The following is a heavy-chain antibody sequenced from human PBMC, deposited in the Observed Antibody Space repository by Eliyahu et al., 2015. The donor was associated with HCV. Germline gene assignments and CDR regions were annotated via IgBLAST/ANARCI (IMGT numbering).Heavy chain of an antibody. V-gene: IGHV3-23*01. CDR3: ARGEGDYIWGSYRSAFDF. CDR1: GFTFSIYA. D-gene: IGHD3-16*02. Sequence: EVQLLESGGGLVQPGGSLRLSCSASGFTFSIYAMYWVRQAPGKGLEWXSLIRGNGDGTSYADSVRGRFTISRDNSKNTLHLQLNSLRAEDTALYYCARGEGDYIWGSYRSAFDFRGQGTLVTVSS. J-gene: IGHJ4*02. CDR2: IRGNGDGT.